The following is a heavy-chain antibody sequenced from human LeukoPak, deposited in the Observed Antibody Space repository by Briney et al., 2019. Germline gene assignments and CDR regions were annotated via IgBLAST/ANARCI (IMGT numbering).Heavy chain of an antibody. J-gene: IGHJ4*02. CDR3: ARWGFVGATKGHLDY. V-gene: IGHV1-2*02. D-gene: IGHD1-26*01. CDR2: INPNSGGT. Sequence: ASVKVSCKASGYTFTGYYMHWVRQAPGQGLEWMGWINPNSGGTNYAQKLQGRVTMTTDTSTSTAYMELRSLRSDDTAVYYCARWGFVGATKGHLDYWGQGTLVTVSS. CDR1: GYTFTGYY.